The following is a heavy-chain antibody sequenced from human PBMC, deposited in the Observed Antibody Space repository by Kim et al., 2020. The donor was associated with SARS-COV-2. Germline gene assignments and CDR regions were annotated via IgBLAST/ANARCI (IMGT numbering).Heavy chain of an antibody. V-gene: IGHV4-34*01. J-gene: IGHJ4*02. CDR2: IDRGGGT. CDR1: GGSLSGYY. D-gene: IGHD2-15*01. CDR3: ARTRTYCTGGSCFQSNFDH. Sequence: SETLSLTCAVYGGSLSGYYGSWIRQSPGKGLEWIGQIDRGGGTNYNPSLKSRVTISIDMSKGQFSLKLSSLTDADTAIYYCARTRTYCTGGSCFQSNFDHWGQGTLVTLSA.